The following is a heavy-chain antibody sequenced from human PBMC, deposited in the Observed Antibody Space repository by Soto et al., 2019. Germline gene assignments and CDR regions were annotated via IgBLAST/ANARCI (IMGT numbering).Heavy chain of an antibody. D-gene: IGHD2-2*02. J-gene: IGHJ6*02. CDR2: ISGSGGST. Sequence: GGSLRLSCAASGFTVSSNYMSWVRQAPGKGLEWVSAISGSGGSTYYADSVKGRFTISRDNSKNTLYLQMNSLRAEDTAVYYCAKDDIVVVPAAIKDYYYYGMDVWGQGTTVTVSS. CDR3: AKDDIVVVPAAIKDYYYYGMDV. CDR1: GFTVSSNY. V-gene: IGHV3-23*01.